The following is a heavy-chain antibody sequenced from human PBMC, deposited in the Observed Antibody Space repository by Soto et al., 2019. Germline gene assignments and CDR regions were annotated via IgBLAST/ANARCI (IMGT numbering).Heavy chain of an antibody. Sequence: QVQLQESGPGLVKPSETLSLTCTVSGGSISSYYWSWIRQPAGKGLEWIGRIYTSGSTNYNPSLKSRVTMSVDTSKNQFSLKLSSVTAADTAVYYCARDQRVEYDYVWGSYRYTDAFDIWGQGTMVTVSS. CDR1: GGSISSYY. J-gene: IGHJ3*02. CDR2: IYTSGST. D-gene: IGHD3-16*02. CDR3: ARDQRVEYDYVWGSYRYTDAFDI. V-gene: IGHV4-4*07.